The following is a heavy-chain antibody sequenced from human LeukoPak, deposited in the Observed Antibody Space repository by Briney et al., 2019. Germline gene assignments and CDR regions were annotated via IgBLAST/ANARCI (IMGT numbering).Heavy chain of an antibody. CDR2: ISSSSSTI. Sequence: GGSLRLSCAASGFTFSDYYMSWIRQAPGKGLEWVSYISSSSSTIYYADSVKGRFTISRDNAKNSLYLQMNSLRAEDTAVYYCARDDIVVVPAAISYYYGMDVWGQGTTVTVSS. CDR3: ARDDIVVVPAAISYYYGMDV. J-gene: IGHJ6*02. CDR1: GFTFSDYY. V-gene: IGHV3-11*04. D-gene: IGHD2-2*01.